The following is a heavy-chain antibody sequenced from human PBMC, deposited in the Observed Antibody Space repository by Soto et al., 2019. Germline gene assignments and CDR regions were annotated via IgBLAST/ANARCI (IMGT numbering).Heavy chain of an antibody. J-gene: IGHJ6*03. V-gene: IGHV4-4*02. Sequence: SETLSLTCAVSSGSISSSNWWSWARRPPGKGLEWIGEIYHSGSTNYNPSLKSRVTISVDKSKNQFSLKLSSVTAADTAVYYCARDSNYEFWSGYEPWDYMDVWGKGTTVTVSS. CDR3: ARDSNYEFWSGYEPWDYMDV. CDR1: SGSISSSNW. CDR2: IYHSGST. D-gene: IGHD3-3*01.